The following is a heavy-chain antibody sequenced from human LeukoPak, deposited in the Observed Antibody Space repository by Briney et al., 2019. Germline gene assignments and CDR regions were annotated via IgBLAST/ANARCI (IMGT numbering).Heavy chain of an antibody. CDR1: GYAFTGYY. CDR2: INPNSGGT. D-gene: IGHD6-6*01. CDR3: ARELAARLGSDY. Sequence: GASVKVSSKASGYAFTGYYMHWVRQAPGQGLEWMGRINPNSGGTNYAQQFLGRVTMTRDTSISTVYMELSRLRSDDTAVYYCARELAARLGSDYWGQGTLVTVSS. V-gene: IGHV1-2*06. J-gene: IGHJ4*02.